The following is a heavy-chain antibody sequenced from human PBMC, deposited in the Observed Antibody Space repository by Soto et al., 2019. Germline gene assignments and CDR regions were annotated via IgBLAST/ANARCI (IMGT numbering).Heavy chain of an antibody. CDR2: IYHSGST. V-gene: IGHV4-4*02. CDR3: ARYYMVRGVMSWFDP. D-gene: IGHD3-10*01. J-gene: IGHJ5*02. CDR1: GGSISSSNW. Sequence: SETLSITCAVSGGSISSSNWGSWVRQPPGKGLEWIGEIYHSGSTNYTPSLKSRVTISVDKSKNQFSLKLSSVTAADTAVYYCARYYMVRGVMSWFDPWGQGTLVTVS.